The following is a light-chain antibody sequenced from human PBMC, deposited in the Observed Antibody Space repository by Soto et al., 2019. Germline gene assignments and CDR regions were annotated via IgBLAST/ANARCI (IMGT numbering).Light chain of an antibody. Sequence: AIQMTQSPSSLSASVGDRVIITCRASQGIRSELAWYQQKPGKAPDLLIYAASTLQPGVPYRFSGSGSGTDFTLTISNLQPEDLATYYCLHDYNYPRTFGQGTKVEIK. CDR1: QGIRSE. J-gene: IGKJ1*01. V-gene: IGKV1-6*01. CDR2: AAS. CDR3: LHDYNYPRT.